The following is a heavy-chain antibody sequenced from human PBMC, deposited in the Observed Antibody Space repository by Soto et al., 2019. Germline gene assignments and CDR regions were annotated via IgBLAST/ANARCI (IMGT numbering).Heavy chain of an antibody. V-gene: IGHV4-39*01. CDR2: IYYSGST. D-gene: IGHD6-19*01. CDR1: GGYISSISYY. J-gene: IGHJ5*01. CDR3: ARQGSSGWYIGAWFDP. Sequence: SETLSLTCTVSGGYISSISYYRSWIRQPPGKGLEWIGSIYYSGSTYYNPSLKSRVTISVDTSKNQFSLKLSSVTAADTAVYYCARQGSSGWYIGAWFDPWGQGTLVTVSS.